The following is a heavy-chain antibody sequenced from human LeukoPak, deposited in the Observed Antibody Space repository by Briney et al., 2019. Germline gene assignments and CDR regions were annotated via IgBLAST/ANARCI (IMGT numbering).Heavy chain of an antibody. J-gene: IGHJ4*02. Sequence: GGSLRLSCAASGFTFSSYGMHWVRQAPGKGLEWVAVISYDGSNKYYADSVNGRFTISRDNSKNTLYLQMNSLRAEDTAVYYCAKDREYSSSWAPLDYWGQGTLVTVPS. CDR2: ISYDGSNK. V-gene: IGHV3-30*18. CDR3: AKDREYSSSWAPLDY. D-gene: IGHD6-13*01. CDR1: GFTFSSYG.